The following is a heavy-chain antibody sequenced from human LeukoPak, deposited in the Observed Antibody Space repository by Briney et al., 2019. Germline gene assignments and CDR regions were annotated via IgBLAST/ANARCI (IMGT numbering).Heavy chain of an antibody. CDR1: GFTVSSNY. D-gene: IGHD3-10*01. CDR2: IYSGGST. J-gene: IGHJ4*02. Sequence: GGSLRLSCAASGFTVSSNYMNWVRQAPGKGLEWVSVIYSGGSTYYADSVKGRFTISRDNSKNTLYLQMNSLRAEDTALYYCARDRDDYFDYWGQGILVTVSS. V-gene: IGHV3-53*01. CDR3: ARDRDDYFDY.